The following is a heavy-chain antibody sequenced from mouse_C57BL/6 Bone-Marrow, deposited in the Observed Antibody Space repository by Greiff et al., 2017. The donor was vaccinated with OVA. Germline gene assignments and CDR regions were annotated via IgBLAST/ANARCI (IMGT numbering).Heavy chain of an antibody. CDR1: GYTFTSYW. CDR2: IDPSDSYT. CDR3: AREGYFDV. Sequence: VQLQQSGPELVMPGASVKLSCKASGYTFTSYWMHWVKQRPGQGLEWIGEIDPSDSYTNYNQKFKGKSTLTVDKSSSTAYMQLSSLTSEDSAVYYCAREGYFDVWGTGTTVTVSS. J-gene: IGHJ1*03. V-gene: IGHV1-69*01.